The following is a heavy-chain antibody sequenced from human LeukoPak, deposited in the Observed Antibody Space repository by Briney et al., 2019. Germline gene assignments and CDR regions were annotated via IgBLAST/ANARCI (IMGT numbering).Heavy chain of an antibody. J-gene: IGHJ4*02. CDR2: ISGSGGSI. CDR3: AKARGEQNGGSNY. CDR1: GFTFSSYA. V-gene: IGHV3-23*01. Sequence: GGSLRLSCAASGFTFSSYAMSRVRQAPVRGLEWVSSISGSGGSIYYADSVKGRFTISRDNSKNTLYLQMNSLRAEDTAVYYCAKARGEQNGGSNYWGQGTQVIVSS. D-gene: IGHD2-15*01.